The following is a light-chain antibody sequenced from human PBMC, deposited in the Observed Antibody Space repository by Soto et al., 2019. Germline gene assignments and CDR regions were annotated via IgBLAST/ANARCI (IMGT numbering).Light chain of an antibody. Sequence: DIQMTQSPSSLSASVADRVTITCRASQSIRRSLNWYQQKPGKAPKLLIYAASSLQSGVPSRFSGSGYGTDFTLTITSLQSEDFAVYYCQQRSNWPPYTFGQGTKLEIK. CDR3: QQRSNWPPYT. V-gene: IGKV1-39*01. CDR1: QSIRRS. CDR2: AAS. J-gene: IGKJ2*01.